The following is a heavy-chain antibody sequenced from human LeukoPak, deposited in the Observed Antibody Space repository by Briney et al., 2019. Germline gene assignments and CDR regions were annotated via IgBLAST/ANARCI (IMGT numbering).Heavy chain of an antibody. J-gene: IGHJ5*02. D-gene: IGHD6-19*01. CDR3: AKDSGGIAVAGEWFDP. CDR2: NSGSGGHT. CDR1: GFTFSSYA. Sequence: PGGSLRLSCAASGFTFSSYAMGWVRQAPGKGPEWVSSNSGSGGHTYFADSVKGRFTISRDNSKNTLYLQMNSLRAEDTAVYYCAKDSGGIAVAGEWFDPWGQGTLVTVSS. V-gene: IGHV3-23*01.